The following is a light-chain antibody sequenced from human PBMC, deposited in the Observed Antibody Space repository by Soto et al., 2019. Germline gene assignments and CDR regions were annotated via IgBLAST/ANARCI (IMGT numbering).Light chain of an antibody. J-gene: IGLJ1*01. CDR3: SSYAGSNTPYV. V-gene: IGLV2-8*01. Sequence: QSVLTQPPSASGSPGQSVTISCTGTSSDVGGYNYVSWYQHRPGNAPKLMIFEVNKRASGVPDRFSGSKSGNTASLTVSGLQAEDEADYYCSSYAGSNTPYVFGTGTKLTVL. CDR1: SSDVGGYNY. CDR2: EVN.